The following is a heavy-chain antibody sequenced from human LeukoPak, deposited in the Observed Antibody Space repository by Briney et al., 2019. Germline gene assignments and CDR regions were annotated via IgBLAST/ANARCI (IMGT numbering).Heavy chain of an antibody. CDR2: IYYSGST. Sequence: SETLSLTCTVSGGSISSYYWSWIRQPPGKGLEWIGYIYYSGSTNYNPSLKSRVTISVDTSKNQFSLKLSSVTAADTAVYYCARVRSGYDYYYYYMDVWGKGTTVTVSS. CDR1: GGSISSYY. D-gene: IGHD3-3*01. J-gene: IGHJ6*03. CDR3: ARVRSGYDYYYYYMDV. V-gene: IGHV4-59*01.